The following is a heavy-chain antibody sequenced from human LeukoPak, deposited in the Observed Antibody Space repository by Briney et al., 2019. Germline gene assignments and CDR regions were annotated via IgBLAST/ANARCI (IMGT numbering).Heavy chain of an antibody. V-gene: IGHV1-2*02. Sequence: GASVKVSCKASGYAFSAYYMHWVRQAPGQGLEWMGWLNPQTGDTHFAQKFQGRVTFTRDTSISTAYMELSRLRSDDTAVYYCARDRLEWLFDRYYYMDVSGKGTTVTVSS. CDR2: LNPQTGDT. CDR3: ARDRLEWLFDRYYYMDV. J-gene: IGHJ6*03. CDR1: GYAFSAYY. D-gene: IGHD3-3*01.